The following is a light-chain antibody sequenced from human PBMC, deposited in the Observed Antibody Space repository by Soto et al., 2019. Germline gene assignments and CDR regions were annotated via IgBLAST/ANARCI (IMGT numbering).Light chain of an antibody. CDR3: QQYDNLLYT. CDR2: DAS. Sequence: DIQMTQSPSSLSASVGDRVTITCRASQDISEYLNWFQQRPGKAPKLVIFDASNLGTGVPSRFSGSGSGTDFTLTISSLQPEDFATYYCQQYDNLLYTFGQGTKLEIK. J-gene: IGKJ2*01. V-gene: IGKV1-33*01. CDR1: QDISEY.